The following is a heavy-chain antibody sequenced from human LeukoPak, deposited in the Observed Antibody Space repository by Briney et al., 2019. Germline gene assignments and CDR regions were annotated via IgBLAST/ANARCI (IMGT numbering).Heavy chain of an antibody. J-gene: IGHJ4*02. D-gene: IGHD3-22*01. CDR1: GGSVSSGSYY. CDR3: ARGIDTAMVPWEKDYYDSSGYHYFDY. CDR2: IYYSGST. V-gene: IGHV4-61*01. Sequence: SETLSLTCTVSGGSVSSGSYYWSWIRRPPGTGLEWIGYIYYSGSTNYNPSLKSRVTISIDTSKNQFSLKLSSVTAADTAVYYCARGIDTAMVPWEKDYYDSSGYHYFDYWGQGTLVTVSS.